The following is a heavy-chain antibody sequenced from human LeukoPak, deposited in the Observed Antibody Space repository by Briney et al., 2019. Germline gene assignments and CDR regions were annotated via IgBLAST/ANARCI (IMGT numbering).Heavy chain of an antibody. CDR3: ARDGSYSSGWHTFDY. D-gene: IGHD6-19*01. Sequence: SETLSLTCTVSGGPISSYYWSWIRQPPGKGLEWIRYIYYSGSPYYDPSLKSRVTISVDTSKNQFSLKLSSVTAADTAVYYCARDGSYSSGWHTFDYWGQGTLVTVSS. J-gene: IGHJ4*02. V-gene: IGHV4-59*01. CDR2: IYYSGSP. CDR1: GGPISSYY.